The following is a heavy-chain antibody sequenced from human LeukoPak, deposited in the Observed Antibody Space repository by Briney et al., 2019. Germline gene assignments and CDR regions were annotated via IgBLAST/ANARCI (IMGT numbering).Heavy chain of an antibody. V-gene: IGHV3-30*02. D-gene: IGHD4-17*01. CDR1: GFTFSSYS. J-gene: IGHJ5*02. Sequence: PGGSLRLSCAASGFTFSSYSMNWVRQAPGEGLEWVAFIRSDGSNALYADSVKGRFTSSRDNTKNTVSLQMNSLRPEDTAVYYCAKFSYGDYVAWGQGTLVIVSS. CDR3: AKFSYGDYVA. CDR2: IRSDGSNA.